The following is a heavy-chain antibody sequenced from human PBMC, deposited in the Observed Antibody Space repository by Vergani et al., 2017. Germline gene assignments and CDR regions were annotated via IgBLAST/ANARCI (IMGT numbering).Heavy chain of an antibody. CDR3: ARIQWGYYDSSGYYRYYFDY. V-gene: IGHV2-26*01. J-gene: IGHJ4*02. CDR2: IFSNDEK. CDR1: GFSLSNARMG. D-gene: IGHD3-22*01. Sequence: QVTLKESGPVLVKPTETLTLTCTVSGFSLSNARMGVSWIRQPPGKALEWLAHIFSNDEKSYSTSLKSRLTISKDTSKSQVVLTMTNMDPVDTATYYCARIQWGYYDSSGYYRYYFDYWGQGTLVTVSS.